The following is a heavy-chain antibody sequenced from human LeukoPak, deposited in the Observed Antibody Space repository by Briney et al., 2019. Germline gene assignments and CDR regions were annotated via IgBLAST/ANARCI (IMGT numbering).Heavy chain of an antibody. CDR1: GFTFNKYD. Sequence: GGSLRLSCAASGFTFNKYDMHWVRQPTGKGPEWVSSMTILGDTYYLDSVKGRFTISRDSAKNSLYLQMSGLKAEDTAVHYCTREGTSGYHVFNYWGQGTLVTVSS. V-gene: IGHV3-13*01. CDR2: MTILGDT. D-gene: IGHD3-22*01. J-gene: IGHJ4*02. CDR3: TREGTSGYHVFNY.